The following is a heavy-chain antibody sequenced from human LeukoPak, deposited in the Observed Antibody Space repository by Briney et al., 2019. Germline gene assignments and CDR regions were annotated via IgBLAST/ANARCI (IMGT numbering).Heavy chain of an antibody. CDR1: GCPISSYY. Sequence: SEALSPPFTVPGCPISSYYWSWIRQPPGKGLEWVGDIEYSGSTNYNPSLKSRVPTSVDTSKNQFSLKLSSVTAADTAVYYCARNYGSGSYVGELGLYYFDYWGQGTLVTVSS. J-gene: IGHJ4*02. V-gene: IGHV4-59*01. D-gene: IGHD3-10*01. CDR2: IEYSGST. CDR3: ARNYGSGSYVGELGLYYFDY.